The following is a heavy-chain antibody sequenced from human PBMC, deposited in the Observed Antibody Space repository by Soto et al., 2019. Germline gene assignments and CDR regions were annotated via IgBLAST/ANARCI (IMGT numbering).Heavy chain of an antibody. D-gene: IGHD6-19*01. CDR1: GFIFSTNG. CDR2: ISDDGRNG. J-gene: IGHJ6*02. Sequence: QVQLVESGGGVVQPGTSLRLSCAASGFIFSTNGMYWVRQAPGKGLEWVALISDDGRNGWHAHSVKGRFTISRDISKNTLYLQMNSLRPEDTAVYYCAKLSHSGWHHNYYGMDVWGQGTTVTVSS. CDR3: AKLSHSGWHHNYYGMDV. V-gene: IGHV3-30*18.